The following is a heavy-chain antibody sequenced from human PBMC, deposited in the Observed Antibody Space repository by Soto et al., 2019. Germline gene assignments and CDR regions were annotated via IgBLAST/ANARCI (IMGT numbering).Heavy chain of an antibody. V-gene: IGHV1-18*01. Sequence: GASVKVSCKASGYTFTSYGISWVRQAPGQGLEWMGWISAYNGNTNYAQKLQGRVTMTTDTSTSTAYMELRRLRSDDTAVYYCASESSGYRDAFDIWGQGTMVTVSS. CDR3: ASESSGYRDAFDI. J-gene: IGHJ3*02. CDR1: GYTFTSYG. D-gene: IGHD3-22*01. CDR2: ISAYNGNT.